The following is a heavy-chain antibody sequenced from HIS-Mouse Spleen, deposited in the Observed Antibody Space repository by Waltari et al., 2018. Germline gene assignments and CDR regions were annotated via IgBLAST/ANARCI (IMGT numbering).Heavy chain of an antibody. CDR2: IKQDGSEK. J-gene: IGHJ2*01. CDR3: ARDRYRYFDL. CDR1: GFTFRSYV. V-gene: IGHV3-7*01. Sequence: EVQLVESGGGLVQPGGSLRLSCAASGFTFRSYVMSWVRQAPGKGLEWVANIKQDGSEKYYVDSVKGRFTISRDNAKNSLYLQMNSLRAEDTAVYYCARDRYRYFDLWGRGTLVTVSS.